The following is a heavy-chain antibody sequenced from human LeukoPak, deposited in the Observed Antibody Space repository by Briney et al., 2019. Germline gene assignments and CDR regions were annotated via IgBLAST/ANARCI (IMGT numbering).Heavy chain of an antibody. D-gene: IGHD6-19*01. V-gene: IGHV5-51*01. J-gene: IGHJ4*02. CDR3: ARNIRWAIAVAGAPFDY. Sequence: GESLKISCKGSGYSFTSYWIGWVRQMPGKGLEWMGIIYPGDSDTRYSPSFQGQVTISADKSISTAYLQWSSLKASDTAMYYCARNIRWAIAVAGAPFDYWGQGTLVTVSS. CDR2: IYPGDSDT. CDR1: GYSFTSYW.